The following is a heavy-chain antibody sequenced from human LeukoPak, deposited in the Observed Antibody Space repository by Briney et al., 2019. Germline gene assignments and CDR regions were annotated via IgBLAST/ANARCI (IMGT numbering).Heavy chain of an antibody. V-gene: IGHV1-2*04. Sequence: ASVKVSCKASGYTFTGYYMHWVRQAPGQGLEWMGCINPNSGGTNYAQKFQGWVTMTRDTFISTAYMELSRLRSDDTVVYYCAREVVKEYRYYYYGIDVWGPGTTVTVSS. CDR1: GYTFTGYY. CDR3: AREVVKEYRYYYYGIDV. J-gene: IGHJ6*02. D-gene: IGHD3-22*01. CDR2: INPNSGGT.